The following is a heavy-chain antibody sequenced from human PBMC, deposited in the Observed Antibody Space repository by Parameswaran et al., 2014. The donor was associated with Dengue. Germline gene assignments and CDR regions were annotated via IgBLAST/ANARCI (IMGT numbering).Heavy chain of an antibody. D-gene: IGHD5-12*01. J-gene: IGHJ5*02. V-gene: IGHV3-53*01. CDR2: IYSGGST. Sequence: GESLKISCAASGFTVSSNYMSWVRQAPGKGLEWVSVIYSGGSTYYADSVKGRFTISRDNSKNTLYLQMNSLRAEDTAVYYCARGHSHYGYEQNWFDPWGQGTLVTVSS. CDR1: GFTVSSNY. CDR3: ARGHSHYGYEQNWFDP.